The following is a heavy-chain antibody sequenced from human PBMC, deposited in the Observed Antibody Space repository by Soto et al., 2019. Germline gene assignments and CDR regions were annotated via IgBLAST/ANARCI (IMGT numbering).Heavy chain of an antibody. CDR1: GFTFISYA. D-gene: IGHD5-18*01. CDR2: ISGSGGST. Sequence: AGGSLRLSCAASGFTFISYAVSWVRQAPGKGLEWVSAISGSGGSTYYADSVKGRFTISRDNSKNTLHLQMNSLRAEDTAVYYCATQASPANSGYSYGYYFDYWGQGTLVTV. V-gene: IGHV3-23*01. CDR3: ATQASPANSGYSYGYYFDY. J-gene: IGHJ4*02.